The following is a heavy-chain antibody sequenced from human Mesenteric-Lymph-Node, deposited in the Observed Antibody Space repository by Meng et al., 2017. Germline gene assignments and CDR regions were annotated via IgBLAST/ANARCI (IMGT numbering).Heavy chain of an antibody. V-gene: IGHV4/OR15-8*01. J-gene: IGHJ4*02. Sequence: PRAVNPFHTASLTCVVTDGCIFSRICSSAVRQPPGECREFNSESYHSWRTYYNSSLHCLVTISVDTSKHQSSLNLSSVTAAYTAVYYCARVGQWLPIDYWGQGTLVTVSS. CDR3: ARVGQWLPIDY. CDR1: DGCIFSRIC. D-gene: IGHD6-19*01. CDR2: SYHSWRT.